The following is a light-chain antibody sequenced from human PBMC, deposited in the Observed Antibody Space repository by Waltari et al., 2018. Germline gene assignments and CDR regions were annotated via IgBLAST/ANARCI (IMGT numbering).Light chain of an antibody. CDR3: QSFDSSLSASV. CDR2: GNT. V-gene: IGLV1-40*01. J-gene: IGLJ3*02. Sequence: QSVLTQPPSMSGASGQTVTIPCTGGSSNFGAGYDVHWYQQFPGTSPKLPIFGNTNRPSGVPGRFSGSRSGTSASLAIAGLQSEDEAVYYCQSFDSSLSASVFGGGTKLTVL. CDR1: SSNFGAGYD.